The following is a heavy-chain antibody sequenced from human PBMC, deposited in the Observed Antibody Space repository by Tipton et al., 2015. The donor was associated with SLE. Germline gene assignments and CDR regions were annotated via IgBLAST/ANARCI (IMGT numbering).Heavy chain of an antibody. CDR2: IYYSGST. CDR3: VRLRSKVLIDY. D-gene: IGHD2-8*01. V-gene: IGHV4-59*12. J-gene: IGHJ4*02. Sequence: TLSLTCSVSGVSITNSYWSWIRQPPGKGLEWIGTIYYSGSTYYYPSLKSRITISVDTSKNQFSLEVRSVTAADTAVYYCVRLRSKVLIDYWGQGTLVTVSS. CDR1: GVSITNSY.